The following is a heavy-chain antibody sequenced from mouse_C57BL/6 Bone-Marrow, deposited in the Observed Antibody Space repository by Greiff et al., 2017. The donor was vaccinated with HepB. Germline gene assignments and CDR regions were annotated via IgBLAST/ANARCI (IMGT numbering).Heavy chain of an antibody. Sequence: QVQLQQPGAELVKPGASVKLSCKASGYTFTSYWMHWVKQRPGQGLEWIGMIHPNSGSTNYNEKFKGKATLTADKSSSTAYMELRILTSEDSAVYFCAREGYGKGDYWGQGTTLTVSS. J-gene: IGHJ2*01. CDR2: IHPNSGST. CDR3: AREGYGKGDY. V-gene: IGHV1-64*01. D-gene: IGHD2-1*01. CDR1: GYTFTSYW.